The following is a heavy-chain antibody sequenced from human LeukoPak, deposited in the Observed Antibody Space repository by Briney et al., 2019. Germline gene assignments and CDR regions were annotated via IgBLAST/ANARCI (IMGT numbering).Heavy chain of an antibody. V-gene: IGHV4-59*01. CDR1: GLSISSYY. D-gene: IGHD1-26*01. CDR2: ISYSGTT. CDR3: ARDRLGAGNYFDH. Sequence: PSETLSLTCSVSGLSISSYYWSWIRQSPGKGLEWIGYISYSGTTNYNPSLNSRVTISLDTSENQFSLRLSSVTAADTAVYYCARDRLGAGNYFDHWGQGTLVTVSS. J-gene: IGHJ4*02.